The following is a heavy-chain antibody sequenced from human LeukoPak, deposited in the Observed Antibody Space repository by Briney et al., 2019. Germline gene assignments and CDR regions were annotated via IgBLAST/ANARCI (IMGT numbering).Heavy chain of an antibody. CDR3: TRHGSNYWFDP. J-gene: IGHJ5*02. D-gene: IGHD4-11*01. CDR2: IYYSGST. CDR1: GGSISSYSYS. Sequence: PSETLSLTCTVPGGSISSYSYSWGWIRQPPGKGLEWIGSIYYSGSTYYNPSLKSRVTMSVDTSKNQFSLKLSSVTAADTAVYYCTRHGSNYWFDPWGQGTLVTASS. V-gene: IGHV4-39*01.